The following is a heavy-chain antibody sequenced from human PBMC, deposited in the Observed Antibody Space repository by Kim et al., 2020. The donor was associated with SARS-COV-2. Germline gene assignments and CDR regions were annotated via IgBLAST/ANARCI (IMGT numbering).Heavy chain of an antibody. CDR1: GGTFSSYA. D-gene: IGHD3-9*01. J-gene: IGHJ5*02. V-gene: IGHV1-69*13. Sequence: SVKVSCKASGGTFSSYAISWVRQAPGQGLEWMGGIIPIFGTANYAQKFQGRVTITADESTSTAYMELSSLRSEDTAVYYCASGDISPPYLFDPWGQGTQVTVSS. CDR2: IIPIFGTA. CDR3: ASGDISPPYLFDP.